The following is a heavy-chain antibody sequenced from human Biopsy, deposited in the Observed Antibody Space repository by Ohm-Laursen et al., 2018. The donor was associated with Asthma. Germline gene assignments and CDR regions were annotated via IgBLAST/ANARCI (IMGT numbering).Heavy chain of an antibody. D-gene: IGHD5-18*01. CDR1: GGSVSSGSHY. Sequence: SETLSLTCSVSGGSVSSGSHYWSWIRQPPGKGLEWIGYISYSGSTNYNPSLKSRVTISVDTSKNQFSLKLSSVTAADTAVYYCARDFVDLAMDYFDYWDQGTLVTVSS. J-gene: IGHJ4*02. V-gene: IGHV4-61*01. CDR2: ISYSGST. CDR3: ARDFVDLAMDYFDY.